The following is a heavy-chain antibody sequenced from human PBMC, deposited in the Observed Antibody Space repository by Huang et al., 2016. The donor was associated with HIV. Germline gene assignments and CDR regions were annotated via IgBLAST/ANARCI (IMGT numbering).Heavy chain of an antibody. CDR1: GFSLSTSGVG. V-gene: IGHV2-5*01. D-gene: IGHD6-19*01. CDR3: ARRAASGWQQEYFHL. CDR2: IHWNNDK. Sequence: QITLKESGPTLVKPTQTLTLTCTFSGFSLSTSGVGVGWIRQPPGKALEWLALIHWNNDKHYNSSLKSRLTITKDTSKNQVVLTMANVDPLDPATYYCARRAASGWQQEYFHLWGQGTLVTVSS. J-gene: IGHJ1*01.